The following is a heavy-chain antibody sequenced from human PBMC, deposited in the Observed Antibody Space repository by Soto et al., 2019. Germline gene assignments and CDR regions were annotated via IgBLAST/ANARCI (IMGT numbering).Heavy chain of an antibody. CDR1: GYAFTTYG. CDR2: ISAHNGNT. J-gene: IGHJ4*02. CDR3: ARGRYWDY. Sequence: QVHLVQSGAEVKKPGASVKVSCKGSGYAFTTYGITWVRQAPGQGLEWMGWISAHNGNTNYAQKLQGRVTVTRDTSTSTAYMELRSLRSVDTAVYYCARGRYWDYWGQGALVTVSS. V-gene: IGHV1-18*01. D-gene: IGHD2-8*02.